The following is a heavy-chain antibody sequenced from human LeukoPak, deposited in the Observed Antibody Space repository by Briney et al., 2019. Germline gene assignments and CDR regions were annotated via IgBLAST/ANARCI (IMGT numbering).Heavy chain of an antibody. CDR3: ARGLRGVTTAAIYYYYYYGMDV. J-gene: IGHJ6*02. CDR1: GGSISSSNW. Sequence: PSETLSLTCAVSGGSISSSNWWSWVRQPPGKGLEWIGEIYHSGSTNYNPSLKSRVTISVDKSKNQFSLKLSSVTAADTAVYYCARGLRGVTTAAIYYYYYYGMDVWGQGTTVTVSS. V-gene: IGHV4-4*02. D-gene: IGHD4-17*01. CDR2: IYHSGST.